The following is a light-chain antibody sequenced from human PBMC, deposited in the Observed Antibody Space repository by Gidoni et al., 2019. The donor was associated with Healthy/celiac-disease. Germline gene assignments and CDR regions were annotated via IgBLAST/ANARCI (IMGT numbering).Light chain of an antibody. CDR3: QQYDNPSYT. V-gene: IGKV1-33*01. J-gene: IGKJ2*01. CDR2: DAS. Sequence: DIQMTQSPSSLSASVGDRVTITCQASQDISNYLNWYQQKTGKAPKLLIYDASNLETGVPSRFSGSGSGTDFTFTISSLQPEDIATYYCQQYDNPSYTFGQGTKLEIK. CDR1: QDISNY.